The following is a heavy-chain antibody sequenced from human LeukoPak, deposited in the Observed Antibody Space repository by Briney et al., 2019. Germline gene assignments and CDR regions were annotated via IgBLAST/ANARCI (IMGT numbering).Heavy chain of an antibody. V-gene: IGHV3-9*01. Sequence: PGGSLRLSCAASGFTFDDYAMHWVRQAPGKGLEWVSGISWNSGSIVYAASVKGRFTTSRDNAKNSLYLQMNSLRAEDTALYYCATPGRSWGQGTLVTVSS. CDR1: GFTFDDYA. D-gene: IGHD2-15*01. J-gene: IGHJ4*02. CDR3: ATPGRS. CDR2: ISWNSGSI.